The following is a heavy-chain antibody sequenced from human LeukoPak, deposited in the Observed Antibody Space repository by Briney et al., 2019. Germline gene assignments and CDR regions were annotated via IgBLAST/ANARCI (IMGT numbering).Heavy chain of an antibody. V-gene: IGHV3-30*02. CDR1: GFTFSSYG. CDR2: IRYDGSNK. J-gene: IGHJ4*02. D-gene: IGHD2-2*01. Sequence: GGSLRLSCAASGFTFSSYGMHWVRQAPGKGLEWVAFIRYDGSNKYYADSVKGRFTISRDNSKNTLYLQMNSLRAEDTAVYYCAKGCSSTSCYAYWGQGTLVPVSS. CDR3: AKGCSSTSCYAY.